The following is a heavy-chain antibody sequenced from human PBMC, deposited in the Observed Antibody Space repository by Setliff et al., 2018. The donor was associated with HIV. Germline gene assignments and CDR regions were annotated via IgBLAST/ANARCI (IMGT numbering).Heavy chain of an antibody. D-gene: IGHD2-8*01. CDR1: GFNFNNHA. Sequence: GGSLRLSCAASGFNFNNHAMHWVRQAPGKGPECVEVIPDDGSAKYYGDYGKGRFPIARDNSKDTLYLDLNSLRSEDTAVYYCVRDDSNGPNSLDPRGQGTLVTVSS. V-gene: IGHV3-30*04. CDR3: VRDDSNGPNSLDP. J-gene: IGHJ5*02. CDR2: IPDDGSAK.